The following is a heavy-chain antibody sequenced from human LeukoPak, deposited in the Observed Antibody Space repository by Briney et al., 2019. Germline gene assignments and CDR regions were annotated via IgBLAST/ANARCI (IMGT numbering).Heavy chain of an antibody. CDR2: ISSSGSSI. J-gene: IGHJ2*01. Sequence: PGGSPRLSCAAAGFRFSDYYMSWIRQAPGKGLEWISYISSSGSSIYYVDSVKGRLTISRDNAKNSLYLQMNSLRAEDTAVYYCARERTTVTRGAFALWGRGTLVTVSS. CDR3: ARERTTVTRGAFAL. CDR1: GFRFSDYY. V-gene: IGHV3-11*04. D-gene: IGHD4-17*01.